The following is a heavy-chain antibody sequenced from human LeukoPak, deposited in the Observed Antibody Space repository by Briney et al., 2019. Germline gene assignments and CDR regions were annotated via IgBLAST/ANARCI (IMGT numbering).Heavy chain of an antibody. Sequence: PGGSLRLSCAASGFTFSSYAMSWVRQAPGKGLEWVSAISGSGGSTYYADSVKGRFTIPRDNSKNTLYLQMNSLRAEDTAVYYSAKDRGRYSGYDYADYWGQGTLVTVSS. V-gene: IGHV3-23*01. CDR2: ISGSGGST. J-gene: IGHJ4*02. D-gene: IGHD5-12*01. CDR3: AKDRGRYSGYDYADY. CDR1: GFTFSSYA.